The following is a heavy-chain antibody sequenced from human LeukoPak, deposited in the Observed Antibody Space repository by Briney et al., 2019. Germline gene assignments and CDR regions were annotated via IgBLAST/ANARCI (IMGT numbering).Heavy chain of an antibody. CDR3: ARAPTGVITEGP. D-gene: IGHD2-21*01. Sequence: ASVKVSCKASGYTFTSYYMHRVRQAPGQGLEWMGIINPSGGSTSYAQKFQGRVTMTRDTSTSTVYMELSSLRSEDTAVYYCARAPTGVITEGPWGQGTLVTVSS. J-gene: IGHJ5*02. CDR2: INPSGGST. V-gene: IGHV1-46*01. CDR1: GYTFTSYY.